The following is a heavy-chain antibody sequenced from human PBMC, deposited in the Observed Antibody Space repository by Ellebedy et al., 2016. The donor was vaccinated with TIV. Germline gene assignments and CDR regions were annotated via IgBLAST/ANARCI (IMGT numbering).Heavy chain of an antibody. J-gene: IGHJ4*02. CDR3: ARRSSAYALDY. D-gene: IGHD5-12*01. Sequence: AASVKVSCKASGYTFSSNYMHWVRQAPGQGLEWMGITDPSGGSTNYAQKFQGRVTMTRDTSTSTVYMELSSLRSEDTAVYDCARRSSAYALDYWGQGTLVTVSS. CDR2: TDPSGGST. V-gene: IGHV1-46*01. CDR1: GYTFSSNY.